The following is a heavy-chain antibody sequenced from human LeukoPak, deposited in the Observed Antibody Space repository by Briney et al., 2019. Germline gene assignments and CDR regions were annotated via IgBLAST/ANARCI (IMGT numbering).Heavy chain of an antibody. Sequence: GRSLRLSCAASGFTFSSYGMHWVRQAPGKGLEWVAVISYDGSNKYYADSVKGRFTISRDNSKNTLYLQMNSLRAEDTAVYYCARTRGAFDIWGQGTTVTVSS. CDR1: GFTFSSYG. V-gene: IGHV3-30*03. CDR3: ARTRGAFDI. CDR2: ISYDGSNK. J-gene: IGHJ3*02.